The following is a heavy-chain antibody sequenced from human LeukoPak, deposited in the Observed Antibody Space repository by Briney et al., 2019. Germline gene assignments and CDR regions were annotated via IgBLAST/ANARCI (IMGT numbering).Heavy chain of an antibody. V-gene: IGHV3-30*18. J-gene: IGHJ4*02. CDR1: GFTFSSYG. D-gene: IGHD4-17*01. CDR2: ISYDGSNK. Sequence: GGSLRLSCAASGFTFSSYGMHWVRQAPGKGLEWVAVISYDGSNKYYADSVKGRFTISRDNSKNTLYLQMNSLRAEDTAVYYCAKDLYGDYLSPDFDYRGQGTLVTVSS. CDR3: AKDLYGDYLSPDFDY.